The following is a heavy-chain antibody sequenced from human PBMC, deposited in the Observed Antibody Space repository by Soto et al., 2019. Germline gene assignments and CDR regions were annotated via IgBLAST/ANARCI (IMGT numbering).Heavy chain of an antibody. Sequence: QVQLQESGPGLVKPSETLSLTCTVSGDSINNYYWTWIRQPPGKGLEWIGYIYDSESTSYNPSLKSRLTISVDTSKNLFSLKLKSVTAADTAVYYCARGTKYYYQGMDVWGQGTTVTVSS. V-gene: IGHV4-59*01. CDR1: GDSINNYY. J-gene: IGHJ6*02. CDR3: ARGTKYYYQGMDV. CDR2: IYDSEST.